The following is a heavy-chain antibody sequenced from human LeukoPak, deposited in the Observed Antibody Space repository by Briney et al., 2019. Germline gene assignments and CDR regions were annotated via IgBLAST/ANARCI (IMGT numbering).Heavy chain of an antibody. D-gene: IGHD5-18*01. J-gene: IGHJ4*02. CDR1: GGSISNSIYY. CDR2: IYYSGST. Sequence: SETLSLTCTVSGGSISNSIYYWGWIRQPPGKGLEWIGSIYYSGSTYYNPSLKSRVTISVDTSKNQFSLKLSSVTAADTAVYYCAREAAMVTLLDYWGQGTLVTVSS. V-gene: IGHV4-39*02. CDR3: AREAAMVTLLDY.